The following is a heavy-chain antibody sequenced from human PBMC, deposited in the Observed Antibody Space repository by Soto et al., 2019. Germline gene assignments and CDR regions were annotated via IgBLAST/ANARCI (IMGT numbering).Heavy chain of an antibody. V-gene: IGHV3-30-3*01. D-gene: IGHD2-15*01. CDR1: GFTFSSYA. CDR2: ISYDGSNK. Sequence: QVQLVESGGGVVQPGRSLRLSCAASGFTFSSYAMHWVRQAPGKGLEWVAVISYDGSNKYYADSVKGRFTISRDNSKNTLYLKMNSRRAEDTAVYYCARGYLVVVVAATPPFDYWGQGTLVTVSS. CDR3: ARGYLVVVVAATPPFDY. J-gene: IGHJ4*02.